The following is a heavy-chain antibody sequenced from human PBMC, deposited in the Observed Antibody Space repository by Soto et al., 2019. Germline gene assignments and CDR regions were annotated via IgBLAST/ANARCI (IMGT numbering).Heavy chain of an antibody. D-gene: IGHD3-22*01. Sequence: ASVKVSSKASGGTFSSYAISWVRQAPGQGLEWMGGIIPIFGTANYAQKFQGRVTITADESTSTAYMELSSLRSEDTAVYYCAREKMRYYYDSSGYSGYFDYWGQGTLVTVSS. CDR2: IIPIFGTA. CDR1: GGTFSSYA. V-gene: IGHV1-69*13. CDR3: AREKMRYYYDSSGYSGYFDY. J-gene: IGHJ4*02.